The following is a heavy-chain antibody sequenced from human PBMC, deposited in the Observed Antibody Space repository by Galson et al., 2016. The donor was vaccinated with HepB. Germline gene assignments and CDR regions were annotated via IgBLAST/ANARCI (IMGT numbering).Heavy chain of an antibody. J-gene: IGHJ3*01. Sequence: QSGAEVKKPGEPLKISCKGSGYSFTNYWIGWVRQMPGKGLEFMAIIYPGGSETRYSPSFQGQVTISADKSISTAYLQWSSLKASDTAMYYCATPITTTPWDAFDVWGQGTMVTVSS. V-gene: IGHV5-51*01. CDR2: IYPGGSET. D-gene: IGHD4-11*01. CDR3: ATPITTTPWDAFDV. CDR1: GYSFTNYW.